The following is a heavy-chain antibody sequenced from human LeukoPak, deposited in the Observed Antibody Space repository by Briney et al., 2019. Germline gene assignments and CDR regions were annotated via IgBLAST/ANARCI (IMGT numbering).Heavy chain of an antibody. CDR2: IYHSGST. J-gene: IGHJ5*02. CDR3: ARGLLAARPGSGFDP. D-gene: IGHD6-6*01. CDR1: GYSISSGYY. V-gene: IGHV4-38-2*01. Sequence: SETLSLTCAVSGYSISSGYYWGWIRQPPGKGLEWIGSIYHSGSTYYNPSLKSRVTISVDTSKNQFSLKLSSVTAADTAVYYCARGLLAARPGSGFDPWGQGTLVTVSS.